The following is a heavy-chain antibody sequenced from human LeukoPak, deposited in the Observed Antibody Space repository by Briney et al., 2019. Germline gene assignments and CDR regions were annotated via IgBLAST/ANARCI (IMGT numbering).Heavy chain of an antibody. V-gene: IGHV4-34*08. D-gene: IGHD3-10*01. CDR3: SNGSGSNLDY. J-gene: IGHJ4*02. Sequence: SETLSLTCAVYGGTFSGYYWRWIRQPPGKGLEWIGEINHSGNTNYNPSLKSRVTISIDTSKNQFSLKLSSVTAADTAVYYCSNGSGSNLDYWGQGTLVTVSS. CDR2: INHSGNT. CDR1: GGTFSGYY.